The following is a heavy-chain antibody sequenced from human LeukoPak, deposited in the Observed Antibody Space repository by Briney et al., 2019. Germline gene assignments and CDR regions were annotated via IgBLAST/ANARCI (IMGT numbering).Heavy chain of an antibody. CDR3: ARDDSGSYIYY. CDR1: GGSIGTYY. V-gene: IGHV4-59*01. CDR2: IYYTGST. D-gene: IGHD1-26*01. Sequence: PSETLSLTCTVSGGSIGTYYWTWIRQPPGKGLEWIGYIYYTGSTNYNPSLKSRVTISVDTSKNQFSLKLSSVTAADTAVYYCARDDSGSYIYYWGQGTLVTVSS. J-gene: IGHJ4*02.